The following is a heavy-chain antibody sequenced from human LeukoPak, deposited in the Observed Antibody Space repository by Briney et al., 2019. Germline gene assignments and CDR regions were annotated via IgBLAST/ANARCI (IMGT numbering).Heavy chain of an antibody. CDR1: GFTFSSYW. V-gene: IGHV3-7*01. Sequence: GGSLRLSCAASGFTFSSYWMSWVRQAPGKGLEWVANIKQDGSEKYYVDSVKGRFTISRDNAKNSLYLQMNSLRAEDTAVYYCARAKVSCSSTSCYEEKFYYYYYMDVWGKGTTVTISS. J-gene: IGHJ6*03. D-gene: IGHD2-2*01. CDR3: ARAKVSCSSTSCYEEKFYYYYYMDV. CDR2: IKQDGSEK.